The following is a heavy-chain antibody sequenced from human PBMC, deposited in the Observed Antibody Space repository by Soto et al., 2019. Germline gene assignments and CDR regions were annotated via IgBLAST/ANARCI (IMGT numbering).Heavy chain of an antibody. CDR2: INPNSGGT. V-gene: IGHV1-2*02. J-gene: IGHJ5*02. Sequence: QVQLVQSGAEVKKPGASVKVSCKASGYTFTGYYMHWVRQAPGQGLEWMGWINPNSGGTNYAQKFQGRVTMTRDTSISTACMELSKLRSDDTAVYYCARGCLGLWYDSSGYYYCWRQFDPWGQGTLVTVSS. CDR3: ARGCLGLWYDSSGYYYCWRQFDP. CDR1: GYTFTGYY. D-gene: IGHD3-22*01.